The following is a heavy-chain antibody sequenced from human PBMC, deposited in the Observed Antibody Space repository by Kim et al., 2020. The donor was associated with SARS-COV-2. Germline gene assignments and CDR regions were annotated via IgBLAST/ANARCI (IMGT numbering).Heavy chain of an antibody. CDR2: ISYDGSNK. J-gene: IGHJ4*02. Sequence: GGSLRLSCAASGFTFSSYGMHWVRQAPGKGLEWVAVISYDGSNKYYADSVKGRFTISRDNSKNTLYLQMNSLRAEDTAVYYCANEESSGNFDYWGQGPLVTVSS. V-gene: IGHV3-30*18. D-gene: IGHD1-26*01. CDR1: GFTFSSYG. CDR3: ANEESSGNFDY.